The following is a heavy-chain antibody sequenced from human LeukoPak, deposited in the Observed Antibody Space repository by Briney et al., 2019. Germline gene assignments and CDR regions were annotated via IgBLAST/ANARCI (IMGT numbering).Heavy chain of an antibody. CDR3: ATGRGGYCGGDCYSGLLRFDY. CDR2: FDPEDGET. D-gene: IGHD2-21*01. V-gene: IGHV1-24*01. CDR1: GYTLTELS. J-gene: IGHJ4*02. Sequence: ASVKVSCKVSGYTLTELSMHWVRQAPGKGLEWMGGFDPEDGETIYAQKFQGRVTMTEDTSTDAAYMELSSLRSEDTAVYYCATGRGGYCGGDCYSGLLRFDYWGQGTLVTVSS.